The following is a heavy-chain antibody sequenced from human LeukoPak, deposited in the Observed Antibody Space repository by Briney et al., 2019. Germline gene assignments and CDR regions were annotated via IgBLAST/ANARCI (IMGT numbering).Heavy chain of an antibody. D-gene: IGHD2-2*01. V-gene: IGHV4-59*05. Sequence: SETLSLTCTVSGGSISSYYWSWIRQPAGKGLEWIGSIYYSGSTYYNPSLKSRVTISVDTSKNQFSLKLSSVTAADTAVYYCARHIEYQLLPDAFDIWGQGTMVTVSS. J-gene: IGHJ3*02. CDR3: ARHIEYQLLPDAFDI. CDR1: GGSISSYY. CDR2: IYYSGST.